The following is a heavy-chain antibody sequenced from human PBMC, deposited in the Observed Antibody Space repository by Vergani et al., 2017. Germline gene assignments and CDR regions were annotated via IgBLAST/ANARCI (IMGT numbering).Heavy chain of an antibody. Sequence: QVQLVQSGAEVKKPGASVKVSCKASGYTFSTYGISWVRQAPGQGLEWMGWISAYNGNTNYPEKFQGRLTMTTDTSTRTAYMELRSLRSDDTAVYYCAINSGYSSPLGIWGQGTMVTVSS. J-gene: IGHJ3*02. CDR3: AINSGYSSPLGI. CDR2: ISAYNGNT. V-gene: IGHV1-18*01. CDR1: GYTFSTYG. D-gene: IGHD6-19*01.